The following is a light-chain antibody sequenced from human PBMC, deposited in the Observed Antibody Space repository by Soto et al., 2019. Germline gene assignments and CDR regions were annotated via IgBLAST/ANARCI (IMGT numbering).Light chain of an antibody. CDR3: QPGYLSPT. Sequence: DIQVTQSPSSLSASVGDRVTISCRARGRINTSVNWFQQKPGKAPKLLIFGASNLQSGVPSRFSGSGSGTDFTLTISSLQPDDVATYYCQPGYLSPTFGLGTKVEIK. J-gene: IGKJ1*01. V-gene: IGKV1-39*01. CDR2: GAS. CDR1: GRINTS.